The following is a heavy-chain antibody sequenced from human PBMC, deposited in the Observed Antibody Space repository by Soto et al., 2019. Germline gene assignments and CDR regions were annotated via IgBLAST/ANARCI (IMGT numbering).Heavy chain of an antibody. CDR1: VGSFSGYY. Sequence: LSLTCAVYVGSFSGYYWFWIRQPPGKGLEWIGEINHSGSTNYNPSLKSRVTISIDTSKNQFSLKLSSVTAADTAVYHCARGVVGDSSGYYPVYWGQGALVTVSS. V-gene: IGHV4-34*01. CDR2: INHSGST. CDR3: ARGVVGDSSGYYPVY. J-gene: IGHJ4*02. D-gene: IGHD3-22*01.